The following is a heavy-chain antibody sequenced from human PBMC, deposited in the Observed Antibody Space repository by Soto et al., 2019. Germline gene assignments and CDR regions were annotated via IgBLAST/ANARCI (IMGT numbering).Heavy chain of an antibody. D-gene: IGHD3-10*01. CDR3: AKTYSYGSGSYYNSLYFDY. J-gene: IGHJ4*02. CDR2: ISGSGGST. Sequence: GESLKISCAASGFTFSSYAMSWVRQATGKGLEWVSAISGSGGSTYYADSVKGRFTISRDNSKNTLYLQMNSLRAEDTAVYYCAKTYSYGSGSYYNSLYFDYWGQGTLVTVSS. V-gene: IGHV3-23*01. CDR1: GFTFSSYA.